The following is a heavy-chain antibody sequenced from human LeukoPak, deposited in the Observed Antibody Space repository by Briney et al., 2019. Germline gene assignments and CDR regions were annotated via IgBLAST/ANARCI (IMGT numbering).Heavy chain of an antibody. CDR1: GFTFSSYA. CDR3: AKWAPPPTIGGPAPVFDY. D-gene: IGHD5-12*01. CDR2: ISGSGGST. V-gene: IGHV3-23*01. Sequence: PGGSLRLSCAASGFTFSSYAMSWVRQAPGKGLEWVSAISGSGGSTYYADSVKGRFTISRDNSKNTLYLQMNSLRAEDTAVYYCAKWAPPPTIGGPAPVFDYWGQGTLVTVSS. J-gene: IGHJ4*02.